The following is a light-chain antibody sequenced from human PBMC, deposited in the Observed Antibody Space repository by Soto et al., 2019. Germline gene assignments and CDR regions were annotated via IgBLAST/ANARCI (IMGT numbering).Light chain of an antibody. Sequence: QSVLKQPPSTSGTPGQRVTISCSGSNSNIGSDAVHWYQQHPGTAPKLLIYTNNQRPSGVPDRFFGSKSGTSASLAINGLQSEDEGDYYCASWDDSLSVVVFGGGTKLTVL. J-gene: IGLJ2*01. V-gene: IGLV1-44*01. CDR2: TNN. CDR1: NSNIGSDA. CDR3: ASWDDSLSVVV.